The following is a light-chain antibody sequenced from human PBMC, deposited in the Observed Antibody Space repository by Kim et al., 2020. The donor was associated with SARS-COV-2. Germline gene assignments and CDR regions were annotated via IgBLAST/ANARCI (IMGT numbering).Light chain of an antibody. J-gene: IGLJ3*02. CDR2: QYS. CDR3: QAWDNSAAV. Sequence: SYELTQPPSVSVSPRQTASITCSGDKLGTKYISWYQQKPGQSPVMVMYQYSKRPSGIPERFSGSRSGNTATLTIGETQPMDEADYYCQAWDNSAAVFGGGTKLTVL. CDR1: KLGTKY. V-gene: IGLV3-1*01.